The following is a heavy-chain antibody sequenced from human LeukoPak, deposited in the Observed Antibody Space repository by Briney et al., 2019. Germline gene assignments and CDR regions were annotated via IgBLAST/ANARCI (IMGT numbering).Heavy chain of an antibody. CDR3: AKDEEQWLVPYYFDY. Sequence: RGSRPLSGAAPGSPLSSDAMSGAGPAPGKGLDWVAAISGSGGSTYYADSVQGRFSISRDNSKNTLYLQMNSVRAADTAVYYCAKDEEQWLVPYYFDYWGQGTLVTVSS. D-gene: IGHD6-19*01. J-gene: IGHJ4*02. V-gene: IGHV3-23*01. CDR2: ISGSGGST. CDR1: GSPLSSDA.